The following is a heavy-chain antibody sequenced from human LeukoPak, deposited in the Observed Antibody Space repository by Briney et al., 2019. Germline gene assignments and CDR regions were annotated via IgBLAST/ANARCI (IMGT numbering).Heavy chain of an antibody. CDR3: ARAATAGWLRHTTHFDY. D-gene: IGHD5-12*01. J-gene: IGHJ4*02. V-gene: IGHV3-74*01. CDR1: GFTFSSYW. Sequence: GGSLRLSCAASGFTFSSYWMHWVRQAPGKGLVWVSRINSDGSSTSYADSVKGRFTISRDNAKNTLYLQMNSLRAEDTAVYYCARAATAGWLRHTTHFDYWGQGTLVTVSS. CDR2: INSDGSST.